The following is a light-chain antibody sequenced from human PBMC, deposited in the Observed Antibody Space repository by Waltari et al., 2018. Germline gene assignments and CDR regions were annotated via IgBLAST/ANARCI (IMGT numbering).Light chain of an antibody. J-gene: IGLJ1*01. CDR1: HSNIGSNT. V-gene: IGLV1-44*01. CDR3: AAWDDSLNGLYV. Sequence: QSVLTQPPSASGTPGQRVTISCSGSHSNIGSNTVKCYQHLPGTAPKPLIYSNNQRPSGVSDRFSASRSGTSASLAISGLQSEDEADYFCAAWDDSLNGLYVFGTGTQVTVL. CDR2: SNN.